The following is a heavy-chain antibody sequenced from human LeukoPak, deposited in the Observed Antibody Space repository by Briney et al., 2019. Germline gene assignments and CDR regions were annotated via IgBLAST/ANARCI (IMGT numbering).Heavy chain of an antibody. CDR2: IYYSGST. CDR3: ARDKPRWLQRTKDWYFDL. Sequence: SETLSLTCTVSGGSISSYYWSWIRQPPGKGLEWIGYIYYSGSTNYNPSLKSRVTISVDTSKNQFSLKLSSVTAAVTAVYYCARDKPRWLQRTKDWYFDLWGRGTLVTVSS. J-gene: IGHJ2*01. V-gene: IGHV4-59*01. D-gene: IGHD5-24*01. CDR1: GGSISSYY.